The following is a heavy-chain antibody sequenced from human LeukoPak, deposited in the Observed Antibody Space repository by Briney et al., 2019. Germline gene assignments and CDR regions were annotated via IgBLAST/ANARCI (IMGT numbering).Heavy chain of an antibody. Sequence: PGGSLRLSCAASGFTFSSYSMNWVRQAPGKGLEWVSSISSSSSYIYYADSVKGRFTISRDNAKNSLYLQMNSLRAEDTAVYYCARALLWFGELGDAFDIWGQGTMVTVSS. D-gene: IGHD3-10*01. V-gene: IGHV3-21*01. CDR3: ARALLWFGELGDAFDI. CDR1: GFTFSSYS. J-gene: IGHJ3*02. CDR2: ISSSSSYI.